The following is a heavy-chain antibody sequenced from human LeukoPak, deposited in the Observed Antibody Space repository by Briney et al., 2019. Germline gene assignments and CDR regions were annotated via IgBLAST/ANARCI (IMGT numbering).Heavy chain of an antibody. CDR3: AKTIVVVILPNDAFDI. CDR1: GFTFSSYA. D-gene: IGHD3-22*01. Sequence: QPGGSLRLSCAASGFTFSSYAMSWVRQAPGKGLEWVSAISGSGGSTYYADSVKGRFTISRDNSKNTLYPQMNSLRAEDTAVYYCAKTIVVVILPNDAFDIWGQGTMVTVSS. J-gene: IGHJ3*02. CDR2: ISGSGGST. V-gene: IGHV3-23*01.